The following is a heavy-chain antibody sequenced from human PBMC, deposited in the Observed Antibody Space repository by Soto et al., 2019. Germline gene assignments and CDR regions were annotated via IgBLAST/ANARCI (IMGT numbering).Heavy chain of an antibody. D-gene: IGHD1-26*01. Sequence: QVQLVQSGAEVKKPGASVKVSCKASGYTFTSYYMHWVRQAPGQGLEWMGIINPSGGSTSYAQKFQRRVTMTRDTATSTVYMELSSLRSEDTAVYYCARVRALGSPVSYWGQGTLVTVSS. CDR2: INPSGGST. V-gene: IGHV1-46*01. J-gene: IGHJ4*02. CDR3: ARVRALGSPVSY. CDR1: GYTFTSYY.